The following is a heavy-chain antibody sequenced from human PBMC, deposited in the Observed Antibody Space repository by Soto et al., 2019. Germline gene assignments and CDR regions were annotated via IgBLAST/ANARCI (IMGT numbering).Heavy chain of an antibody. CDR1: GFTFSRDG. J-gene: IGHJ4*02. CDR2: ITDNGGST. V-gene: IGHV3-23*01. D-gene: IGHD4-17*01. Sequence: PVGSLRLSCAASGFTFSRDGMSWVRQAPGKGLEWVSLITDNGGSTYYADSVKGRFTISRDNTKNTLFLQMNSLRAEDTAVYYCAKERATTTAFDYWGQGALVTVSS. CDR3: AKERATTTAFDY.